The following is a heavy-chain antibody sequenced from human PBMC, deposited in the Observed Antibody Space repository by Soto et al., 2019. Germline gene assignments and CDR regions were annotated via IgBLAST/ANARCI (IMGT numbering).Heavy chain of an antibody. CDR2: INPNSGGT. V-gene: IGHV1-2*02. CDR1: GYTFTDYY. Sequence: ASVKVSCKASGYTFTDYYMHWVRQAPGQGLEWMGWINPNSGGTNYAQKFQGRVTMTRDTSISTAYMELSRLRSDDTAVYYCARKLELRGSYYYYSDMDVWGQGPTVTVSS. CDR3: ARKLELRGSYYYYSDMDV. J-gene: IGHJ6*02. D-gene: IGHD1-7*01.